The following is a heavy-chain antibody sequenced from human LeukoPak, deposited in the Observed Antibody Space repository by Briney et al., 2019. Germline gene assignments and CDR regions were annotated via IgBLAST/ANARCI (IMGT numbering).Heavy chain of an antibody. CDR3: ARVVAVAGTSDY. CDR2: INPSGGST. Sequence: GASVKVSCKASGYTFTSYYTHWVRQAPGQGLEWMGIINPSGGSTSYAQKFQGRVTMTRDTSTSTVYMELSSLRSEDTAVYYCARVVAVAGTSDYWGQGTLVTVSS. V-gene: IGHV1-46*01. CDR1: GYTFTSYY. J-gene: IGHJ4*02. D-gene: IGHD6-19*01.